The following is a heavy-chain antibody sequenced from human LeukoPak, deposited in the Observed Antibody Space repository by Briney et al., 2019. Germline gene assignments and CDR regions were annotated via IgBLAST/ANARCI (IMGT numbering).Heavy chain of an antibody. V-gene: IGHV1-2*02. CDR2: INPNSGGT. Sequence: GASVKVSCKASGYTFAGYYMHWVRQAPGQGLEWMGWINPNSGGTNYAQKFQGRVTMTRDTSISTAYMELSRLRSDDTAVYYCAGTTVTTWFGMDVWGKGTTVTVSS. D-gene: IGHD4-17*01. CDR3: AGTTVTTWFGMDV. J-gene: IGHJ6*03. CDR1: GYTFAGYY.